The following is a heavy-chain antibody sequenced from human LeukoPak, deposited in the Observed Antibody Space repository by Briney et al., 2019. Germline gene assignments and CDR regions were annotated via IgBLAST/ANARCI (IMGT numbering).Heavy chain of an antibody. Sequence: ASVKVSCKASGYTFTSYGISWVRQAPGQGLEWMGWISAYNGNTNYAQKLQGRVTMTTDTSTSTAYMELRSLRSDDTAVYYCARDWGYSGYDAITFDYWGQGTLVTVSS. CDR3: ARDWGYSGYDAITFDY. CDR1: GYTFTSYG. D-gene: IGHD5-12*01. J-gene: IGHJ4*02. V-gene: IGHV1-18*01. CDR2: ISAYNGNT.